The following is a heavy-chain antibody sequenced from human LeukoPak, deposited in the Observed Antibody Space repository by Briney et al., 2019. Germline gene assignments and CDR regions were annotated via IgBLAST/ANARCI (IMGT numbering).Heavy chain of an antibody. CDR3: AGNPSIFGVAFDY. Sequence: PSETLSLTCTVSGGSISSYYWSWIRQPPGKGLEWIGYIYYSGSTNYNPSLKSRVTISVDTSKNQFSLKLSSVTAADTAVYYCAGNPSIFGVAFDYWGQGTLVTVSS. V-gene: IGHV4-59*08. CDR2: IYYSGST. D-gene: IGHD3-3*01. CDR1: GGSISSYY. J-gene: IGHJ4*02.